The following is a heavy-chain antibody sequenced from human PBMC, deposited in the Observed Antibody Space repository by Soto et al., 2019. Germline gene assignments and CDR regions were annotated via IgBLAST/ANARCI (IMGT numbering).Heavy chain of an antibody. V-gene: IGHV3-7*01. CDR2: IKQDGSEK. CDR3: ERDPYDILTGSIFDY. J-gene: IGHJ4*02. D-gene: IGHD3-9*01. Sequence: EVQLVESGGGLVQPGGSLRLSCAASGFTFSSYWMSWVRQAPGKGLEWVANIKQDGSEKYYVDSVKGRFTISRDNAKNSQYLQMNSLRAEDTVVYYCERDPYDILTGSIFDYWGQGTLVTVSS. CDR1: GFTFSSYW.